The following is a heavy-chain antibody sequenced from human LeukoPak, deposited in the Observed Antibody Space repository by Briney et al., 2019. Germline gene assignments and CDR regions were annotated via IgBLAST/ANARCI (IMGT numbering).Heavy chain of an antibody. CDR1: GFTFSSYA. Sequence: QSGGSLRLSCAASGFTFSSYAMSWVRQVPGKGLEWVSAISGSGGTGIYYADSVKGRFTISRDNSKNTLYLQMNGLRAEDTAVYYCARRVGASVVTTYYFDYWGQGTLVTVSS. CDR2: ISGSGGTGI. J-gene: IGHJ4*02. V-gene: IGHV3-23*01. CDR3: ARRVGASVVTTYYFDY. D-gene: IGHD4-23*01.